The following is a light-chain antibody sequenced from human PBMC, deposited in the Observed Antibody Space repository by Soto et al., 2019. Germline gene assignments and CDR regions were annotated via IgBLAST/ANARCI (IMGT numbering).Light chain of an antibody. V-gene: IGKV3-20*01. J-gene: IGKJ1*01. Sequence: EIVLTQSPGTLSLSPGERATLSCRASQSVSSGYLAWYQQKPGQAPRLLIYGASSRATGIPDRFSGSGSGTDFTLTISRLEPEDSAVYYCQQYGSSPPTWTFGQGTKVEV. CDR1: QSVSSGY. CDR3: QQYGSSPPTWT. CDR2: GAS.